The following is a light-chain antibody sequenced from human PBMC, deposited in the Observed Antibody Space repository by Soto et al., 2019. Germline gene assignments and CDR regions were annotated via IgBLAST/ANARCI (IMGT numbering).Light chain of an antibody. CDR3: QQYDDWLRLT. V-gene: IGKV3D-15*01. Sequence: EIVLTQSPSTLSLSPGERATLSCRASQSVNIYLALYQQKPGQAPRLLIFGASSRATGIPARFSGSGSGTEFNLTISSLQSEDFAVYFCQQYDDWLRLTFGGGTKVDIK. J-gene: IGKJ4*01. CDR1: QSVNIY. CDR2: GAS.